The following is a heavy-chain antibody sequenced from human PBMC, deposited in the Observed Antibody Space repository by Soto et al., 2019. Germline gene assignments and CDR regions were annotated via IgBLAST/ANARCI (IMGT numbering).Heavy chain of an antibody. CDR3: ARVRVVPAAEWIDY. D-gene: IGHD2-2*01. J-gene: IGHJ4*02. Sequence: SETLSLTCTVSGGSISSGGYYWSWIRQHPGKGLEWIGYIYYSGSTYYNPSLKSRVTISVDTSKNQFSLKLSSVTAADTAVYYCARVRVVPAAEWIDYWGQGTLVTVSS. V-gene: IGHV4-31*03. CDR2: IYYSGST. CDR1: GGSISSGGYY.